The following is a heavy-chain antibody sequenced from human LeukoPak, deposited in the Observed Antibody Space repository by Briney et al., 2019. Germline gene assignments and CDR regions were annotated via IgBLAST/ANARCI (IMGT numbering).Heavy chain of an antibody. CDR2: ISYDGSNK. CDR1: GFTFSSYG. CDR3: ARDRGPTYYYYGMDV. V-gene: IGHV3-30*03. Sequence: PGGSLRLSCAASGFTFSSYGMHWVRQAPGKGLEWVAVISYDGSNKYYADSVKGRFTISRDNSKNTLYLQMNSLRAEDTAVYYCARDRGPTYYYYGMDVWGQGTTVTVSS. J-gene: IGHJ6*02.